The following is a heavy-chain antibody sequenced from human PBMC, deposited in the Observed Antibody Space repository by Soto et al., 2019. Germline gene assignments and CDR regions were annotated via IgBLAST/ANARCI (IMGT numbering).Heavy chain of an antibody. CDR2: IYHSGST. CDR3: ASSHAGAHITAAVH. D-gene: IGHD6-13*01. CDR1: GGSISSDGYS. Sequence: SETLSLTCAVSGGSISSDGYSWSWIRQPPGKGLEWIGYIYHSGSTYYNPSLKSRVTISVDRSKNQFSLKLSSVTAADTAVYYCASSHAGAHITAAVHWGQGTLVTVS. J-gene: IGHJ4*02. V-gene: IGHV4-30-2*01.